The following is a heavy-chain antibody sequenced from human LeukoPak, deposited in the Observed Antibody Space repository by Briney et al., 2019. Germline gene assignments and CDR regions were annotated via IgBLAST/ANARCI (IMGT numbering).Heavy chain of an antibody. V-gene: IGHV3-53*01. CDR2: IYSGGST. Sequence: PGGSLRLSCGASGFTVSSNYMSWVRQAPGKGLEWVSVIYSGGSTYYADSVKGRFTISRDNSKNTLYLQMNSLRAEDTAVYYCAKDLKRLRYDAFDIWGQGTMVTVSS. CDR1: GFTVSSNY. D-gene: IGHD4-17*01. CDR3: AKDLKRLRYDAFDI. J-gene: IGHJ3*02.